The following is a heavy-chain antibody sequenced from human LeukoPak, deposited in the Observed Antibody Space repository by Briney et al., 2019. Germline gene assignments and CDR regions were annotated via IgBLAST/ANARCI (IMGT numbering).Heavy chain of an antibody. CDR1: GGTFSSYA. CDR2: IIPIFGTA. Sequence: GASVKVSCTASGGTFSSYAISWVRQAPGQGLEWMGGIIPIFGTANYAQKFQGRVTITADESTSTAYMELSSLRSGDTAVYYCARGDVVVPAATPVFSGMDVWGQGTTVTVSS. D-gene: IGHD2-2*01. CDR3: ARGDVVVPAATPVFSGMDV. V-gene: IGHV1-69*13. J-gene: IGHJ6*02.